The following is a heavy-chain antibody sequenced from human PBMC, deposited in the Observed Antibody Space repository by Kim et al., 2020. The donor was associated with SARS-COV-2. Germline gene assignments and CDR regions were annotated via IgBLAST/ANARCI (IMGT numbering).Heavy chain of an antibody. Sequence: GGSLRLSCAASGFTFSSYAMSWVRQAPGKGLEWVSAISGSGGSTYYADSVKGRFTISRDNSKNTLYLQMNSLRAEDTAVYYCAKDTHYGSGRPNYFDYWGQGTLVTVSS. D-gene: IGHD3-10*01. CDR3: AKDTHYGSGRPNYFDY. V-gene: IGHV3-23*01. CDR1: GFTFSSYA. CDR2: ISGSGGST. J-gene: IGHJ4*02.